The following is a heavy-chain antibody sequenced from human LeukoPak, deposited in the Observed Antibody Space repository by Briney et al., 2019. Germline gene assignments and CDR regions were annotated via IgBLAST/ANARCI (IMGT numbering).Heavy chain of an antibody. D-gene: IGHD2-15*01. CDR2: IKSKTDGGTT. Sequence: PGGSLRLSCAASGFIFSNAWMTWVRQAPGKGLEWVGRIKSKTDGGTTDYAAPVKGRFTISRDDSKNTVYLQMNSLKTEDTAVYYCTTDTEDFYFDYWGPGTQVTVSS. CDR3: TTDTEDFYFDY. V-gene: IGHV3-15*01. J-gene: IGHJ4*02. CDR1: GFIFSNAW.